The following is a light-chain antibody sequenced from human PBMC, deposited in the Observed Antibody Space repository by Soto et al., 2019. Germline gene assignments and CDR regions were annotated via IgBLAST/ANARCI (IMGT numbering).Light chain of an antibody. J-gene: IGKJ1*01. CDR3: KQYNSFPWT. Sequence: DIQITQSPSTLSACLGQTGAISCRSSQSFSSWLAWYQQKPGKAPKLLIYKASSLQSGVPSRFSGSGSGTEFTLTISSLQPDDFATYSCKQYNSFPWTFGKGTKVDNK. CDR1: QSFSSW. CDR2: KAS. V-gene: IGKV1-5*03.